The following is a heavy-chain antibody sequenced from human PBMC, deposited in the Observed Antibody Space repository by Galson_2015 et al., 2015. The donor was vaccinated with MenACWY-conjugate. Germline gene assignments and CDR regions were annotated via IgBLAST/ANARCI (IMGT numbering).Heavy chain of an antibody. D-gene: IGHD3-10*01. Sequence: SLRLSCAASGFTFSSYSMNWVRQAPGKGLEWVSYISSSSSTIYYADSVKGRFTISRDNAKNSLYLQMNSLRAEDTAVYYCARGVLTEGEYYFDYWGQGTLVTVSS. CDR2: ISSSSSTI. CDR1: GFTFSSYS. CDR3: ARGVLTEGEYYFDY. V-gene: IGHV3-48*04. J-gene: IGHJ4*02.